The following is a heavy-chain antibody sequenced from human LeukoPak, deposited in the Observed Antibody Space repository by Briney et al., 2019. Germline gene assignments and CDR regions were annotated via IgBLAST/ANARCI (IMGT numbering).Heavy chain of an antibody. CDR2: TFYRSKWYN. V-gene: IGHV6-1*01. D-gene: IGHD2-21*02. J-gene: IGHJ4*02. CDR3: ARGYAGSYCGGDCYPPYDY. CDR1: GDSVSSDSAA. Sequence: SQTLSLTCAISGDSVSSDSAAWNWIRQSPSRGLEWLGRTFYRSKWYNDYAVSVKSRITINPDTSKNQFSLQLNSVTPEDTAVYYCARGYAGSYCGGDCYPPYDYWGQGTLVTVSS.